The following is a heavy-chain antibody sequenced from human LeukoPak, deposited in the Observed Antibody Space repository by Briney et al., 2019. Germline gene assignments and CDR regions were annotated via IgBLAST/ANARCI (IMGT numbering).Heavy chain of an antibody. CDR2: ISAYNGNT. V-gene: IGHV1-18*01. Sequence: GASVKVSCKASGYTFTSYGISWARQAPGQGLEWMGWISAYNGNTNNAQKLQGRVTMTTDTSTSTAYMELSSLRSEDTAVYYCARNHYSDRSAPSHHWGQGTLVTVSS. CDR1: GYTFTSYG. D-gene: IGHD3-22*01. J-gene: IGHJ5*02. CDR3: ARNHYSDRSAPSHH.